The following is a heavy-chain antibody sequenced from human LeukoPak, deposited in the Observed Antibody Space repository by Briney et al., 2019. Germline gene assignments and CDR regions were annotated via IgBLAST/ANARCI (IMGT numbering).Heavy chain of an antibody. Sequence: ASVKVSCKASGYTFTGYYMHWVRQAPGQGLEWMGWINPNSGGTNYAQKFQGRVTMTRDTSISTAYMEPSRLRSDDTAVYYCARGGPIGAYYYYMDVWGKGTTVTVSS. J-gene: IGHJ6*03. CDR3: ARGGPIGAYYYYMDV. CDR2: INPNSGGT. V-gene: IGHV1-2*02. D-gene: IGHD4-17*01. CDR1: GYTFTGYY.